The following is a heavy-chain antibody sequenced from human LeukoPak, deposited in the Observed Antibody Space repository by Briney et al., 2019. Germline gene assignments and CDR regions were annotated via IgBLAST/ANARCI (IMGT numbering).Heavy chain of an antibody. Sequence: GASVKVSCKASGYTFTSYGISWVRQAPGQGLEWMGWISAYNGNTNYAQKLQGRVTTTTDTSTSTAYMELRSLRSDDTAVYYCARDDFRSGYSPLKADYWGQGTLVTVSS. CDR3: ARDDFRSGYSPLKADY. CDR2: ISAYNGNT. CDR1: GYTFTSYG. D-gene: IGHD3-3*01. V-gene: IGHV1-18*01. J-gene: IGHJ4*02.